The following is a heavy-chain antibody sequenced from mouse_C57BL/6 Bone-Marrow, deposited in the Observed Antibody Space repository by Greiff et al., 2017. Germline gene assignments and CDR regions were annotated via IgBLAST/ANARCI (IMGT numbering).Heavy chain of an antibody. J-gene: IGHJ4*01. CDR3: ARKDCYAMDY. V-gene: IGHV7-3*01. CDR2: IRNKANGYTT. CDR1: GFTFTDYY. Sequence: EVMLVESGGGLVQPGGSLSLSCAASGFTFTDYYMSWVRQPPGQALEWLGFIRNKANGYTTEYSASVKGRFTISRDNSQHMLYLQMNALRAEDSATYYCARKDCYAMDYWGQGTSVTVSS.